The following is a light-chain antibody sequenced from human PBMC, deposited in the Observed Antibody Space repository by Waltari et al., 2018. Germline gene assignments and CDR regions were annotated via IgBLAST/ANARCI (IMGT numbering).Light chain of an antibody. Sequence: QSALTQPASVSGSPGQSITISCSGTDSDVGAYDFVSWYQQHPGKAPHPIIYEVINRPSGISNRFSASKAGNTASLTISGLQAEDEADYYCSSYTTSSAPGVFGTGTRVTVL. CDR3: SSYTTSSAPGV. V-gene: IGLV2-14*01. CDR1: DSDVGAYDF. CDR2: EVI. J-gene: IGLJ1*01.